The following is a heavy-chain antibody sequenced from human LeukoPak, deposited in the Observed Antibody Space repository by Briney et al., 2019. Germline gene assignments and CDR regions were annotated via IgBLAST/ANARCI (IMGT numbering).Heavy chain of an antibody. CDR3: ARKGGLDSDY. V-gene: IGHV3-30*02. Sequence: GGSLRLSCAASGFTFSSYGMHWVRQAPGKGLEWVAFIRYDGSNKYYADSVKGRFTISRDNAKNSVYLQMNSLRAEDTAVYYCARKGGLDSDYWGQGTLVTVSS. CDR1: GFTFSSYG. D-gene: IGHD6-19*01. J-gene: IGHJ4*02. CDR2: IRYDGSNK.